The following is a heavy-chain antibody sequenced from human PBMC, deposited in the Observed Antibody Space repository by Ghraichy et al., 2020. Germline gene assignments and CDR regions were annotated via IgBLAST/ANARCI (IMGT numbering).Heavy chain of an antibody. D-gene: IGHD7-27*01. CDR2: IYSGGST. CDR3: ARFSWGPDLDY. V-gene: IGHV3-53*01. J-gene: IGHJ4*02. Sequence: GGSLRLSCAASGFTVSSNYMSWVRQAPGKGLEWVSVIYSGGSTYYADSVKGRFTISRDNSKNTLYLQMNSLRAEDTAVYYCARFSWGPDLDYWGQGTLVTVSS. CDR1: GFTVSSNY.